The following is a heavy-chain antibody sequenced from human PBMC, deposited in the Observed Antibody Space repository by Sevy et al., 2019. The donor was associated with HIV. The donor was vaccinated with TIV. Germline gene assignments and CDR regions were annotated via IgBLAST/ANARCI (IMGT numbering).Heavy chain of an antibody. CDR2: IRGKTYGGTT. Sequence: GGSLRLSCTVSGFTFGDYTLSWVRQAPGKGLEWVAFIRGKTYGGTTEYAASVKGRFTISRNYSKRFAYLQMNSRKTENTAVYYCTRVEEAADWGIDVWGQGTTVTVSS. CDR1: GFTFGDYT. CDR3: TRVEEAADWGIDV. V-gene: IGHV3-49*04. D-gene: IGHD2-15*01. J-gene: IGHJ6*02.